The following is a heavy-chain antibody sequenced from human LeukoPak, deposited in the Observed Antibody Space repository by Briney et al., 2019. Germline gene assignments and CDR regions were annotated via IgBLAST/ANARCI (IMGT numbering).Heavy chain of an antibody. J-gene: IGHJ3*02. CDR1: GYTFTGYY. Sequence: ASVKVSCKASGYTFTGYYMHWVRQAPGQGLEWMGWINPNSGGTNYEQKFQGRANMTRDTFISTAYKALSRLRSDDTAVYYCARGNEVVPTALLFDAFDIWGQGTMVTVSS. CDR2: INPNSGGT. D-gene: IGHD2-2*01. CDR3: ARGNEVVPTALLFDAFDI. V-gene: IGHV1-2*02.